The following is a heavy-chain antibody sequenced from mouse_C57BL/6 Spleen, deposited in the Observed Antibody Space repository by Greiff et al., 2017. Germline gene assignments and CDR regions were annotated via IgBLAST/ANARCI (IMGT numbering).Heavy chain of an antibody. V-gene: IGHV1-26*01. J-gene: IGHJ2*01. CDR3: ARGNDYDDAAYYFDY. CDR1: GYTFTDYY. D-gene: IGHD2-4*01. CDR2: INPNNGGT. Sequence: EVQLQQSGPELVKPGASVKISCKASGYTFTDYYMNWVKQSHGKSLEWIGDINPNNGGTSYNQKFKGKATLTVDKSSSTAYMELRSLTSEDSAVYYGARGNDYDDAAYYFDYWGQGTTLTVSS.